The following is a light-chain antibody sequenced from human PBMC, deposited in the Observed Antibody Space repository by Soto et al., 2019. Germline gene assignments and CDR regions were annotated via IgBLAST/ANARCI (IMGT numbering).Light chain of an antibody. CDR2: GAL. J-gene: IGKJ4*01. Sequence: DTVLTQSPGTTAGSTAKRPALSCXXSQPVSSRFLAWYQQKPGQAPRLLIYGALSRATGIPDRFSGSGSGTDFTLTISRLEPEDFALYYCQQYATSPLTFGGGTKVDI. CDR1: QPVSSRF. CDR3: QQYATSPLT. V-gene: IGKV3-20*01.